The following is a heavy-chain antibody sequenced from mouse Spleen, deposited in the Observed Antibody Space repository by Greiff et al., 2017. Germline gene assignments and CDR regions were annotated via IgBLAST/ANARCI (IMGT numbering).Heavy chain of an antibody. D-gene: IGHD1-1*01. CDR3: ARDSYGSSLDY. J-gene: IGHJ2*01. V-gene: IGHV5-6-4*01. CDR1: GFTFSSYY. CDR2: ISSGGGST. Sequence: EVKLVESGGGLVKRGGSLKLSCAASGFTFSSYYMSWVRQTPEKRLEWVATISSGGGSTYYPDSVKGRFTISRDNAKNTLYLQMSSLNSEDTAVYYCARDSYGSSLDYWGQGTTLTVSS.